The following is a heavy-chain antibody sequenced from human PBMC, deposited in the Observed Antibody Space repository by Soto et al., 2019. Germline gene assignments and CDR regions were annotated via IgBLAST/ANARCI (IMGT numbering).Heavy chain of an antibody. D-gene: IGHD3-22*01. J-gene: IGHJ5*02. Sequence: SETLSLTCTVSGDSISSYYWNWIRQPPGRGLEWIVCLYNSGSTDYNPSLKSRVTISVDTSKNQFSLKLSSVTAADTAVYYCARAQNYYDSSGDGWFDPWGQGTLVTVSS. V-gene: IGHV4-59*08. CDR1: GDSISSYY. CDR2: LYNSGST. CDR3: ARAQNYYDSSGDGWFDP.